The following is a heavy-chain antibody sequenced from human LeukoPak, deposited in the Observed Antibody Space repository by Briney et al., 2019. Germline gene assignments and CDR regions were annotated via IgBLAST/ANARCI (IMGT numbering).Heavy chain of an antibody. CDR2: ITGSGGSI. D-gene: IGHD4-17*01. CDR1: GFTFRLYV. Sequence: GGSLRLSCVASGFTFRLYVMTWVRQAPGKGLEWVSAITGSGGSIYHADSVRGRFTISRDNSKNTLYLQMNSLRAEDTAVYYCAHPSTPDYGGLDYWGQGTLVTVSS. J-gene: IGHJ4*02. CDR3: AHPSTPDYGGLDY. V-gene: IGHV3-23*01.